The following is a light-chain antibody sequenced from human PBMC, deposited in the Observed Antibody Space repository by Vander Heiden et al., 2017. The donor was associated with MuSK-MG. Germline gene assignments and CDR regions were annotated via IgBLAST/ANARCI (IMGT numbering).Light chain of an antibody. CDR1: SSDVGGYNY. Sequence: QSALTPPASVAGSAVQSIHIPFTGTSSDVGGYNYVSCYQQHPGKAPNLMLFEVSTRRAVVPNLFSGSKSGNTASLTISGLRAEDEADYYCSSYTSSSTRLYVFGPGTKVTVL. J-gene: IGLJ1*01. V-gene: IGLV2-14*01. CDR3: SSYTSSSTRLYV. CDR2: EVS.